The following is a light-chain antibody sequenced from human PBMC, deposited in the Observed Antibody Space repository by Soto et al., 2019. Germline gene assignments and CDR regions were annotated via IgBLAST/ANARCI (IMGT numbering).Light chain of an antibody. J-gene: IGKJ5*01. CDR3: QQYDNVFT. CDR2: DAS. CDR1: QDITMY. V-gene: IGKV1-33*01. Sequence: VTQSPSALSASVGDRVTITYQASQDITMYLNWYQQKPGKAPKLLIYDASNLQTGVPSRFSGSGYGTDFTFTISSLQPEDIATYYCQQYDNVFTFGQGTRLDI.